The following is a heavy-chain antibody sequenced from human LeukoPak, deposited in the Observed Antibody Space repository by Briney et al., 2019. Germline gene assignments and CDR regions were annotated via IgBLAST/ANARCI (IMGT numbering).Heavy chain of an antibody. D-gene: IGHD5-18*01. CDR1: GGTFSSYA. Sequence: VASVKVSCKASGGTFSSYAISWVRQAPGQGLEWMGGIIPIFGTANYAQKFQGRVTITADESTSTAYMELSSLRSEDTAVYYCAREKDTAMALYGMDVWGQGTTVTVSS. V-gene: IGHV1-69*13. J-gene: IGHJ6*02. CDR3: AREKDTAMALYGMDV. CDR2: IIPIFGTA.